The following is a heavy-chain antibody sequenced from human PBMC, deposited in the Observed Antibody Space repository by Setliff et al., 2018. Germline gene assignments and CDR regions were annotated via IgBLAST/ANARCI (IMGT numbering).Heavy chain of an antibody. CDR3: VREGVDTRSSTDYRYYMDV. CDR2: INPSGGYA. CDR1: GYSFTNHY. J-gene: IGHJ6*03. V-gene: IGHV1-46*01. D-gene: IGHD5-18*01. Sequence: ASVKVSCKASGYSFTNHYIHWVRQAPGQGLEWMGRINPSGGYANYAQNFQGRVTIITDESTTTAYMELSSLGSEDTAVYYCVREGVDTRSSTDYRYYMDVWGKGTTVTVSS.